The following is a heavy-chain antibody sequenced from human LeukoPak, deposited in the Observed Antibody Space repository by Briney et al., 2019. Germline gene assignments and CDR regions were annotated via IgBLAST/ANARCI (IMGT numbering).Heavy chain of an antibody. CDR1: GYSINSGHY. Sequence: SETPSLTCAVSGYSINSGHYWGWIWQPPGKGLEWIGSGYYSGTTHYNPSLKSRVSISVDTSKDQFALKLSSVTAADTAVYFCARVRGFLDYWGQGTLVTVSS. D-gene: IGHD3-10*01. CDR3: ARVRGFLDY. J-gene: IGHJ4*02. V-gene: IGHV4-38-2*01. CDR2: GYYSGTT.